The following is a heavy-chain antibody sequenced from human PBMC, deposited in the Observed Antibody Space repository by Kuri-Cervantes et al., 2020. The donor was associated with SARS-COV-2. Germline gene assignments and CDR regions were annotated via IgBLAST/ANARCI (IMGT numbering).Heavy chain of an antibody. CDR1: GGSISGGDDY. J-gene: IGHJ5*02. CDR2: ISNSGTT. V-gene: IGHV4-30-4*08. Sequence: LRLSCTVSGGSISGGDDYWNWIRQPPGKGLEWIGYISNSGTTYYNSSLRGRVTISVDTSKSQFSLNLTSVTAADTAVYYCASSPNYYDSSGYVGWFDPWGQGTLVTVSS. CDR3: ASSPNYYDSSGYVGWFDP. D-gene: IGHD3-22*01.